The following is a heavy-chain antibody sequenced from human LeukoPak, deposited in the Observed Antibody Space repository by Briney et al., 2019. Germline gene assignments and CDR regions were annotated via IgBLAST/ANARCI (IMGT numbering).Heavy chain of an antibody. CDR2: INPSGGST. CDR3: ARDEYTYGLDY. D-gene: IGHD5-18*01. Sequence: GASVKVSCKASGYTFTNYYMHWVRQAPGQGREWVGMINPSGGSTTYAQKFQGRVTVTRDTSTRTVYMELSSLRSEDTAVYYCARDEYTYGLDYWGQGTLVTVSS. CDR1: GYTFTNYY. J-gene: IGHJ4*02. V-gene: IGHV1-46*01.